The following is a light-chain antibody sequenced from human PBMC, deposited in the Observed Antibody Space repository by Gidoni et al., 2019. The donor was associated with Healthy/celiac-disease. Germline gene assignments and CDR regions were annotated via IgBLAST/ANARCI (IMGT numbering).Light chain of an antibody. V-gene: IGLV3-1*01. CDR1: KLGDKY. CDR2: QDS. CDR3: QAWDSSTEDVV. J-gene: IGLJ2*01. Sequence: SYDLTQPPSVSVSPGQTASITCSGDKLGDKYACWYQQKPGQSPVLVIYQDSKRPSGIPERFSGSNSGNTATLTISGTQAMNEADYYCQAWDSSTEDVVFGGGTKLXVX.